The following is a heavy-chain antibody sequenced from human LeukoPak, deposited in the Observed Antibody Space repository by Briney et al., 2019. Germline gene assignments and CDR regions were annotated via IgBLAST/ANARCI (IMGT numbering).Heavy chain of an antibody. CDR2: IYTSGST. D-gene: IGHD3-3*02. CDR1: GGSISGYY. V-gene: IGHV4-4*08. J-gene: IGHJ3*02. Sequence: PSETLSLTCTVSGGSISGYYWSWIRQPPGKGLEWIGRIYTSGSTKYNPSLKSRATISVDTSKNQFSLKLSSVTAADTAVYYCARDWVTISDDAFDIWGQGTMVTVSS. CDR3: ARDWVTISDDAFDI.